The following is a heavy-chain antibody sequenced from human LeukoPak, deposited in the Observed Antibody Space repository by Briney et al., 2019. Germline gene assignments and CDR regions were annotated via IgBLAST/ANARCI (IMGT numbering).Heavy chain of an antibody. CDR3: ARNTEHYYDSSGYYGDNWFDP. J-gene: IGHJ5*02. CDR2: IYTSGST. D-gene: IGHD3-22*01. Sequence: PSETLSLTCTISGGSITGYYWSWIRQPPGKGLEWLGRIYTSGSTNYNPSLKSRVTMSVETSKNQFSLKLSSVTAADTDVYYCARNTEHYYDSSGYYGDNWFDPWGQGTLVTVSS. CDR1: GGSITGYY. V-gene: IGHV4-4*07.